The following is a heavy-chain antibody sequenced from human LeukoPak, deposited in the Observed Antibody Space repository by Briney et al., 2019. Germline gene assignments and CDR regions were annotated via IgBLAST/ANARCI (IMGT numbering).Heavy chain of an antibody. J-gene: IGHJ4*02. CDR1: GYTFTGYY. D-gene: IGHD3-10*01. CDR3: ARDFPSGGSGSLPLH. Sequence: GASVKVSCKASGYTFTGYYMHWVRQAPGQGLEWMGIINPSGGSTSYAQKFQGRVTMTRDTSTSTVYMELSSLRSEDTAVYYCARDFPSGGSGSLPLHWGRGTLVTVSS. V-gene: IGHV1-46*01. CDR2: INPSGGST.